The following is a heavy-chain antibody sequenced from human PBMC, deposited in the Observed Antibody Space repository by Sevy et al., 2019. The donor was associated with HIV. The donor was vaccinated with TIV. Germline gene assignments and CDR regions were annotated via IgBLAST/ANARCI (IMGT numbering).Heavy chain of an antibody. D-gene: IGHD1-26*01. V-gene: IGHV4-59*01. CDR2: IYYSGST. J-gene: IGHJ4*02. CDR1: GGSIRSYY. Sequence: SETLSLTCTVSGGSIRSYYWSWIRQPPGKGLEWIGYIYYSGSTNYNPSLKSRVTISVDTSENQFSLKLSSVTAADTAVYYCARVGSDWELDYSGQGTLVTVSS. CDR3: ARVGSDWELDY.